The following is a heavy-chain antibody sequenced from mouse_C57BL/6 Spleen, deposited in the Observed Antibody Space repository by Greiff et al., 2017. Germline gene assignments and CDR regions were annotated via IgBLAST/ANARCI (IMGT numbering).Heavy chain of an antibody. V-gene: IGHV1-81*01. CDR1: GYTFTSYG. D-gene: IGHD2-2*01. Sequence: VQLQQPGAELVKPGASVTLSCKASGYTFTSYGISWVKQRTGQGLEWIGEIYPRSGNTYYNEKFKGKATLTEDKSSSTAYMELRSLTSEDSAVYFCVRFYGYDGGFDYWGQGTTLTVSS. CDR3: VRFYGYDGGFDY. CDR2: IYPRSGNT. J-gene: IGHJ2*01.